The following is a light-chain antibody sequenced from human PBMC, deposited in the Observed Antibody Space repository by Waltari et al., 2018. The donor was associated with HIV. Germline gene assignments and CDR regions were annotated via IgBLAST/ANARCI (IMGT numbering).Light chain of an antibody. V-gene: IGKV1-5*03. CDR1: QNVGAF. J-gene: IGKJ2*01. CDR2: QAS. CDR3: HQYASFSGT. Sequence: DIRLPHSPSTLSASQGNGVAPTCRAGQNVGAFLAWYQQKPGKPPKLLIFQASILEGGVPSRFSGSVSGSDFTLTINGLQSDDFATYYCHQYASFSGTFGQGTKVEL.